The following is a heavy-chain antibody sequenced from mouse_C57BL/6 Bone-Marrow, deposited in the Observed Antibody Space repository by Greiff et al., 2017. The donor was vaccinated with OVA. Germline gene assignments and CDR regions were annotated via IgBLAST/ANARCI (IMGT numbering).Heavy chain of an antibody. CDR3: ARYEETGIDY. J-gene: IGHJ2*01. CDR1: GFTFTDYY. CDR2: IRNKANGYTT. Sequence: EVKLVESGGGLVQPGGSLSLSCAASGFTFTDYYMSWVRQPPGKALEWLGFIRNKANGYTTEYSASVKGRFTISSDNSQSILYLQMNALSAEDSATYYCARYEETGIDYWGQGTTLTVSS. V-gene: IGHV7-3*01.